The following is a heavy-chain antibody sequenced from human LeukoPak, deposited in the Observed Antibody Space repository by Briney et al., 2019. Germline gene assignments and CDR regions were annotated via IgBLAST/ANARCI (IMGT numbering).Heavy chain of an antibody. V-gene: IGHV3-30*03. J-gene: IGHJ4*02. CDR3: ARERGYSGYDLYYFDY. Sequence: GTSLRLSCAASGFTFSSYGMHWVRQAPGKGLEWVAVISYDGSNKYYADSVKGRFTISRDNSKNTLYLQMNSLRAEDTAVYYCARERGYSGYDLYYFDYWGQGTLVTVSS. CDR2: ISYDGSNK. CDR1: GFTFSSYG. D-gene: IGHD5-12*01.